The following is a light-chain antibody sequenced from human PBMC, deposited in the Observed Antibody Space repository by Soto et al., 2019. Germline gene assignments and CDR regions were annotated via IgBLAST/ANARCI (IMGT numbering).Light chain of an antibody. Sequence: DIQMTQSPSTLSASVGDRVTITCRASQSIIRWLAWYQQKPGKAPKLLIHDASSLQSGVPSRFSGSGSGTEFTLTISSLQPDDSATYYCQQYNSYSSFGPGTKVEIK. CDR2: DAS. J-gene: IGKJ3*01. CDR3: QQYNSYSS. V-gene: IGKV1-5*01. CDR1: QSIIRW.